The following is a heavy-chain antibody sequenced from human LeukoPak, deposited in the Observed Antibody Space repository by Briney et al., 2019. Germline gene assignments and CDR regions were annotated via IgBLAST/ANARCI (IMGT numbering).Heavy chain of an antibody. V-gene: IGHV3-23*01. CDR2: TSGSGGST. CDR3: AKNGGSQCYSHLDS. J-gene: IGHJ4*02. D-gene: IGHD2-15*01. CDR1: GFTFSSYA. Sequence: GGSLRLSCAASGFTFSSYAMSWVRQAPGKGLEWVSGTSGSGGSTYCAGSVKGRFTISRDNSKNTLYLQMNSLRVEDTAVYYCAKNGGSQCYSHLDSWGQGTLVTVSS.